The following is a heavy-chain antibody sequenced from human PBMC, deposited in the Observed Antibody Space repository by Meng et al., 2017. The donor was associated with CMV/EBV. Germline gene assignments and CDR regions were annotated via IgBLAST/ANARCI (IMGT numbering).Heavy chain of an antibody. CDR1: GFSLNAYS. D-gene: IGHD3-22*01. CDR3: ARDSEGSDSSGRSPYYFDY. CDR2: ISYDGSNK. Sequence: GESLKISCAAPGFSLNAYSLHWVRQAPGKGLDWVAVISYDGSNKYYADSVKGRFTISRDNSKKKIYLQMHSLRTEDTAMYYCARDSEGSDSSGRSPYYFDYWGQGTLVTVSS. V-gene: IGHV3-30-3*01. J-gene: IGHJ4*01.